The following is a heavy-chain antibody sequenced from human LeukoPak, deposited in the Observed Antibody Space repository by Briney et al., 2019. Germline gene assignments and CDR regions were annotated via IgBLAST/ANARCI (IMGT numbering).Heavy chain of an antibody. CDR1: GFTFSSYA. CDR3: AKALSEIYCSSTSCYLLDY. D-gene: IGHD2-2*01. Sequence: GGSLRLSCAASGFTFSSYAMSWVRQAPGKGLEWVSAISGSGGSTYYADSVKGRFTISRDNSKNTLYLQMNSLKAEDTAVYYCAKALSEIYCSSTSCYLLDYWGQGTLVTVSS. V-gene: IGHV3-23*01. CDR2: ISGSGGST. J-gene: IGHJ4*02.